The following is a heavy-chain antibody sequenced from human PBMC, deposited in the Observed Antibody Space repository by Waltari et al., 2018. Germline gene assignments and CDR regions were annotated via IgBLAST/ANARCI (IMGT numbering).Heavy chain of an antibody. D-gene: IGHD3-22*01. CDR2: IIPNFGTA. V-gene: IGHV1-69*01. CDR3: ARVSYFYDSSGYYSHFDY. Sequence: QVQLVQSGAEVKKPGSSVKVSCKASGGTFSSYAISWVRQAPGQGLEWMGGIIPNFGTANYAQKFQGRVTITADESTSTAYMELSSLRSEDTAVYYCARVSYFYDSSGYYSHFDYWGQGTLVTVSS. J-gene: IGHJ4*02. CDR1: GGTFSSYA.